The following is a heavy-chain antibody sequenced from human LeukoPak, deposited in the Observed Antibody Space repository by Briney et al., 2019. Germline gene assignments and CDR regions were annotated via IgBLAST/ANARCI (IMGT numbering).Heavy chain of an antibody. CDR2: ISGGDTTI. J-gene: IGHJ5*02. CDR1: GFTISSYE. Sequence: GGSLRLSSAASGFTISSYEMHWVRQAPGKGLEWVSYISGGDTTIYYADSVRGRFTISRDNAKNSLYLQMNSLRAEDTALYYWTRGTGGSAWGQGTLDSVSS. CDR3: TRGTGGSA. V-gene: IGHV3-48*03. D-gene: IGHD2-15*01.